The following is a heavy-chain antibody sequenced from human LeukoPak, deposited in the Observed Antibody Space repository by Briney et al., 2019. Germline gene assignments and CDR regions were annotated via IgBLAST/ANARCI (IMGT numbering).Heavy chain of an antibody. J-gene: IGHJ4*02. CDR3: ASLYDIVGTTVDY. Sequence: ASVKVSCKASGYTFTSYYIHWVRQAPGQGLEWTGRIDPNTGGTKSAKNFQGRVTMTRDTSISTAYMALSGLRSDDTAVYYCASLYDIVGTTVDYWGQGTLVTVSS. D-gene: IGHD1-26*01. V-gene: IGHV1-2*06. CDR1: GYTFTSYY. CDR2: IDPNTGGT.